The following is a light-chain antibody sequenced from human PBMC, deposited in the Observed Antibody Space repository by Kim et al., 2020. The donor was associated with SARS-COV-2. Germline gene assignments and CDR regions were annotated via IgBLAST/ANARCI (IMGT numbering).Light chain of an antibody. CDR1: SLRHAY. V-gene: IGLV3-19*01. Sequence: ALGQTVRITSQGDSLRHAYTAWYQQKPEQAPQLVFGNENTRPAGIPARFSGSSSRKTASLTITGAQTEDEADYYCQSRVSSTRKYVFGPGTKVTVL. J-gene: IGLJ1*01. CDR2: NEN. CDR3: QSRVSSTRKYV.